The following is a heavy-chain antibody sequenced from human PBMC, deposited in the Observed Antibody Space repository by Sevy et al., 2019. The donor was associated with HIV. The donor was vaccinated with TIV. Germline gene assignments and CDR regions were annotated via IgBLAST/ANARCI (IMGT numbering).Heavy chain of an antibody. Sequence: GGSLRLSCTASGFTFSSAWMSWVRQAPGKGLEWVGRIKSEFDGGAIGYAAPVKGRFSISREDSKTTVYLQMNSLKTDDTAVYYCITDPAYRGYDEEVINYYFYGMDVWGQGTTVTVSS. CDR2: IKSEFDGGAI. D-gene: IGHD3-22*01. CDR3: ITDPAYRGYDEEVINYYFYGMDV. J-gene: IGHJ6*02. V-gene: IGHV3-15*01. CDR1: GFTFSSAW.